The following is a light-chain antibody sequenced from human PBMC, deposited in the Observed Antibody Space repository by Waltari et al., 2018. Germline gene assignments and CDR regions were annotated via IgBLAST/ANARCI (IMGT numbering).Light chain of an antibody. V-gene: IGLV2-14*03. CDR1: STDVGSYNY. J-gene: IGLJ3*02. CDR2: DFT. Sequence: QSALTQPASVSGSPGQSITISCTGTSTDVGSYNYFSWYPQYPGKAPQLINYDFTQRPSGISTSFSGSTSGNTASLTIAGLQAEDKADYFCNSHSTTTPVVFGGGTKVTVL. CDR3: NSHSTTTPVV.